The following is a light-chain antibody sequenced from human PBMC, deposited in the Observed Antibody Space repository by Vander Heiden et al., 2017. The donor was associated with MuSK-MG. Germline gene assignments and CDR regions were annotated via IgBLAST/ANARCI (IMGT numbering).Light chain of an antibody. J-gene: IGKJ1*01. Sequence: DIEMTQSPATLSVSPGGRATLSCRASQSVGNDLAWYQQKPGQAPRLLIYGASTRATGIPGRFSGSGSGTGFTLTITNLQSEDSAFYYCQQYTNWPPPWTFGQGTKVEIK. V-gene: IGKV3-15*01. CDR1: QSVGND. CDR3: QQYTNWPPPWT. CDR2: GAS.